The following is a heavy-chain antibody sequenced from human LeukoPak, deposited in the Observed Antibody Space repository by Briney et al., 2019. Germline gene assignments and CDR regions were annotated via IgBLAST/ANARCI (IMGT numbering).Heavy chain of an antibody. J-gene: IGHJ4*02. CDR2: ISGSGGST. V-gene: IGHV3-23*01. CDR3: ANDYYDSFGVDY. Sequence: PGGSLRLSCAASGFTFSSYAMSWVRQAPGKGLEWVSAISGSGGSTYYADSVKGRFTISRDNSKNTLYLQMNSLRAEDTAVYYCANDYYDSFGVDYWGQGTLVTVAS. D-gene: IGHD3-22*01. CDR1: GFTFSSYA.